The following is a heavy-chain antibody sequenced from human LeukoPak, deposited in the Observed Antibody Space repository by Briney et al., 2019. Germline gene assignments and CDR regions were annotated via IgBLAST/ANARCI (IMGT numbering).Heavy chain of an antibody. Sequence: SQTLSLTCIVSGDSIRSGSYSWSWIRQPAGKGLQWIRRFYTSGTTNFNPYLKSRVTISLDPFKNQFSLKLSSVIAADTAVYYCTRDPGYARYMHVWGKGTTVTVSS. CDR1: GDSIRSGSYS. D-gene: IGHD1-1*01. CDR3: TRDPGYARYMHV. CDR2: FYTSGTT. J-gene: IGHJ6*03. V-gene: IGHV4-61*02.